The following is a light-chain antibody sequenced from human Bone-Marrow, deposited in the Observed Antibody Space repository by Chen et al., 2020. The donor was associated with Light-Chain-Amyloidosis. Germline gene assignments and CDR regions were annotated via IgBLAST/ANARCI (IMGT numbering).Light chain of an antibody. CDR1: NIGSTS. CDR2: DDS. J-gene: IGLJ3*02. CDR3: QVWDRSSDRPV. V-gene: IGLV3-21*02. Sequence: SYLRTQPSPVSVAPGQPAPIACGGNNIGSTSVHWYQQTPGQAPLLVVYDDSDRPSGIPERLSGSNSGNTATLTISRVEAGDEADYYCQVWDRSSDRPVFGGGTKLTVL.